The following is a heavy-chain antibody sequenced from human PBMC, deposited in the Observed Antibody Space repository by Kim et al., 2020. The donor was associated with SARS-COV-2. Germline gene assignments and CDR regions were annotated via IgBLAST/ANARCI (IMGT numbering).Heavy chain of an antibody. J-gene: IGHJ5*02. D-gene: IGHD3-10*01. CDR1: GFSLSTSGVG. Sequence: GPTLVKPTQTLTLTCTFSGFSLSTSGVGVGWIRQPPGKALEWLALIYWDDDKRYSPSLKSRLTITKDTSKNQVVLTMTNMDPVDTATYYCAHSSNSGAYYYGWGWGWFDPWGQGTLVTVSS. V-gene: IGHV2-5*02. CDR2: IYWDDDK. CDR3: AHSSNSGAYYYGWGWGWFDP.